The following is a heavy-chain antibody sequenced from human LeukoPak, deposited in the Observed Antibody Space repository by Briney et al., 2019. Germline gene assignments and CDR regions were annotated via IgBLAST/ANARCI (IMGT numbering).Heavy chain of an antibody. V-gene: IGHV4-39*01. CDR2: IYYNGST. CDR1: GGSISSSSYY. Sequence: SETLSLTCTVSGGSISSSSYYWSWIRQPPGKGLEWIGTIYYNGSTDYNPSLKTRVTISVDTSKNRFSLRLSSVTAADTAVYYCAGHDSSGYYYPSSPLDVWGKGTTVTVSS. CDR3: AGHDSSGYYYPSSPLDV. D-gene: IGHD3-22*01. J-gene: IGHJ6*04.